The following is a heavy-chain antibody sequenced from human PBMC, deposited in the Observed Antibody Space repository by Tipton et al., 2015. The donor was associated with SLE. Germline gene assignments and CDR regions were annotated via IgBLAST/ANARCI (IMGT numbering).Heavy chain of an antibody. CDR1: GGSISSHY. Sequence: TLSLTCTVSGGSISSHYWSWIRQPPGKGLEWIGHIYYSGSTNYNPSLKSRVTISVDTSKNQFSLKLSSVTAADMAVYYCARGRYCSGGSCYSGDAFDIWGQGTMVTVSS. V-gene: IGHV4-59*11. CDR2: IYYSGST. J-gene: IGHJ3*02. D-gene: IGHD2-15*01. CDR3: ARGRYCSGGSCYSGDAFDI.